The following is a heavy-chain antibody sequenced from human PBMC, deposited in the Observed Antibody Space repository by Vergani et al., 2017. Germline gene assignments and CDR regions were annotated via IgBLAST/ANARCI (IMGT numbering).Heavy chain of an antibody. CDR2: ISYDGSNK. CDR3: AKDVDCSSTSCYFVVYGMDV. D-gene: IGHD2-2*01. J-gene: IGHJ6*02. V-gene: IGHV3-30*18. CDR1: GFTFSSYG. Sequence: QVQLVESGGGVVQPGRSLRLSCAASGFTFSSYGMHWVRQAPGKGLEWVAVISYDGSNKYYADSVKGRFTISRDNSKNTLYLQMNSLRAEDTAVYYCAKDVDCSSTSCYFVVYGMDVWGQGTTVTVSS.